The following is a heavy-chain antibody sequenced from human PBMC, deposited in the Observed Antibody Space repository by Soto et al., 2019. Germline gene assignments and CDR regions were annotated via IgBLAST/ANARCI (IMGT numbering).Heavy chain of an antibody. D-gene: IGHD3-16*02. CDR3: ARDYGAYYDYVWGSYRLQH. V-gene: IGHV1-69*13. CDR2: IIPIFGTA. J-gene: IGHJ1*01. CDR1: GGTFSSYA. Sequence: GASVKVSCKASGGTFSSYAISWVRQAPGQGLEWMGGIIPIFGTANYAQKFQGRVTITADESTSTAYMELSSLRSEDTAVYYCARDYGAYYDYVWGSYRLQHWGQGTLVTVSS.